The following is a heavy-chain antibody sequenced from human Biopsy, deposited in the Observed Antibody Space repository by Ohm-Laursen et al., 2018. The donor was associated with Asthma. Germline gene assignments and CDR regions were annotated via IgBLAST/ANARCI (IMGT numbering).Heavy chain of an antibody. J-gene: IGHJ4*02. V-gene: IGHV3-30*18. CDR3: AKRRGYNGHDNDY. Sequence: PLRLSCAASGFMFRSFGMHWVRQAPGKGLEWVAVISYDGNHKFYEDSVKGRFTISRDNSKNTLYLQMNSLRTEDTAVYYCAKRRGYNGHDNDYWGQGTLVIVSS. D-gene: IGHD5-12*01. CDR2: ISYDGNHK. CDR1: GFMFRSFG.